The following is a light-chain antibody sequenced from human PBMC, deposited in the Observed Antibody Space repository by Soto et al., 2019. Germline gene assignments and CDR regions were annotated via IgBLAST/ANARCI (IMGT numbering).Light chain of an antibody. J-gene: IGKJ1*01. V-gene: IGKV1-5*01. CDR3: QYTRT. CDR1: QNINNW. Sequence: DFQMTQSPSTLSASVGDRVTITCLASQNINNWVAWYQQKPGKAPKFLIYAASTLQRGVSSRFSGSGFGTEFSLTINSLQPDDSGSYYCQYTRTFGQGTKVDIK. CDR2: AAS.